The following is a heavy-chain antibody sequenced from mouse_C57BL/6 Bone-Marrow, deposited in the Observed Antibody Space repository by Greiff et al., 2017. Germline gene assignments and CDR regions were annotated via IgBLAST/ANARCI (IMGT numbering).Heavy chain of an antibody. J-gene: IGHJ1*03. V-gene: IGHV7-3*01. CDR2: IRNKANGYTT. CDR1: GFTFTDYY. D-gene: IGHD1-1*01. Sequence: EVKVVESGGGLVQPGGSLSLSCAASGFTFTDYYMSWVRQPPGKALEWLGFIRNKANGYTTEYSASVKGRFTISRDNSQSILYLQMNALRAEDSATYYCARYIGDYYGSSYDWYFYVWGTEATVTVSS. CDR3: ARYIGDYYGSSYDWYFYV.